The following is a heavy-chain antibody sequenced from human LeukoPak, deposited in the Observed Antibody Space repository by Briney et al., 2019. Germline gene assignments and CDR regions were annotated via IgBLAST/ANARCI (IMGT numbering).Heavy chain of an antibody. D-gene: IGHD6-13*01. V-gene: IGHV3-23*01. CDR2: IAGRGDAT. Sequence: PGGSLRLSCAGSDFSFITYAMSWVRQAPGKGLEWVSTIAGRGDATYYADSVKGRFTISRDNSKNTLYLQLNSLRAEDTAVYYCAKGHGSSWSFFDYWGQGTLVTVSS. J-gene: IGHJ4*02. CDR3: AKGHGSSWSFFDY. CDR1: DFSFITYA.